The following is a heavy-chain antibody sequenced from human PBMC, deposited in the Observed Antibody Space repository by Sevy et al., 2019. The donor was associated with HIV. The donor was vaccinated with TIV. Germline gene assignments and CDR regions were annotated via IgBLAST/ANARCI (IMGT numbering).Heavy chain of an antibody. D-gene: IGHD3-9*01. V-gene: IGHV3-23*01. CDR1: GFTFSSYA. Sequence: GRSLRLSCAASGFTFSSYAMSWVRQAPGKGLEWVSAISGSGGSTYYADSVKGRFTISRDNSKNTLYLQMNSLRAEDTAVYYCAKGAYYDILTGYHDYWGQGTLVTVSS. CDR2: ISGSGGST. J-gene: IGHJ4*02. CDR3: AKGAYYDILTGYHDY.